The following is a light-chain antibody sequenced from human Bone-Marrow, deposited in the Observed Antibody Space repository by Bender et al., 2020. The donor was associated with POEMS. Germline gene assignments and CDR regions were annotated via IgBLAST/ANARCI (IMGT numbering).Light chain of an antibody. CDR3: CSYTDTSTLI. J-gene: IGLJ2*01. V-gene: IGLV2-14*03. CDR2: DVT. Sequence: QSALTQPASVSGSPGQSITISCTGTSSDIGAYNYVSWYQQYPGKAPKFIIYDVTYRPSGVSHRFSGSKSGNSASLTISGLQPEDEADYFCCSYTDTSTLIFGGGTRVTVL. CDR1: SSDIGAYNY.